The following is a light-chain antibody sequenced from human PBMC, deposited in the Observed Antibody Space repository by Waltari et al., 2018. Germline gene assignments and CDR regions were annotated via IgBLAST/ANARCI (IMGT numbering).Light chain of an antibody. CDR2: AAS. J-gene: IGKJ5*01. Sequence: DIQLTQSPSFLSASVGDRVTITCRASQGISTYLAWYQQKPGKAPNLLIYAASTLQSGVPSRVSGSGSGTEFTLTISSLQPEDFATYYCQHLNIYLTFGQGTRLEIK. CDR3: QHLNIYLT. V-gene: IGKV1-9*01. CDR1: QGISTY.